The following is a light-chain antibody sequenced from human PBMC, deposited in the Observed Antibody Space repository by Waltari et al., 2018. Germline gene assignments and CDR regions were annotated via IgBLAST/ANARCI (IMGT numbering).Light chain of an antibody. Sequence: DIVMTQSPDSLAVSLGERAPINCKSSPSVLYSSNNKNYLAWYQQKPGQPPKLLIYWASTRESGVPDRFRGSGSGTDFTLTISSLQAEDVAVYYCQQYYTTPFTFGPGTKVDIK. V-gene: IGKV4-1*01. CDR1: PSVLYSSNNKNY. CDR2: WAS. J-gene: IGKJ3*01. CDR3: QQYYTTPFT.